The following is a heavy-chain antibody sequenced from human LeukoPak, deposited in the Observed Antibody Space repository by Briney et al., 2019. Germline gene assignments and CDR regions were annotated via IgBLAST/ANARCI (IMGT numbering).Heavy chain of an antibody. CDR2: INPNSGGT. J-gene: IGHJ5*02. V-gene: IGHV1-2*02. CDR1: GYTFTGYY. Sequence: ASVKVSCKASGYTFTGYYMHWVRQAPGQGLEWMGWINPNSGGTNYAQKFQGRVTMTRDTSISTAYMELSRLRSDDTAVYYCARGRGGTVTTNLNWLDPWGQGTLVTVSS. CDR3: ARGRGGTVTTNLNWLDP. D-gene: IGHD4-17*01.